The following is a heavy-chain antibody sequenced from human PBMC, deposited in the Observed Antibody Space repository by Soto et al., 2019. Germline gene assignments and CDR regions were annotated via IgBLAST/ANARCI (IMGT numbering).Heavy chain of an antibody. CDR2: INAGNSNT. CDR1: GSTFTSSA. J-gene: IGHJ6*02. CDR3: ARDPGQYYYFWSGYYRNYYVMDV. D-gene: IGHD3-3*01. V-gene: IGHV1-3*01. Sequence: DSEKVSCKASGSTFTSSAMHWVRQAPGQRLEWMGWINAGNSNTKYSQKFQGRVTITRDTSASTAYMELSSLRSEDTAVYYCARDPGQYYYFWSGYYRNYYVMDVWRHGTMVTVSS.